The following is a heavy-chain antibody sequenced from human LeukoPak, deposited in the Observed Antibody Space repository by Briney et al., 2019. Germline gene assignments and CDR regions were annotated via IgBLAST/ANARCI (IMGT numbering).Heavy chain of an antibody. Sequence: GASVKVSCKVTGYTLTELSMHWVRQAPGKGLEWMGGFDPEDGETIYAQKFQGGVTMTEDTSTDTAYMELSSLRSEDTAVYYCATGLSGYYYQSGHFDYWGQGTLVTVSS. CDR2: FDPEDGET. CDR3: ATGLSGYYYQSGHFDY. D-gene: IGHD3-22*01. J-gene: IGHJ4*02. CDR1: GYTLTELS. V-gene: IGHV1-24*01.